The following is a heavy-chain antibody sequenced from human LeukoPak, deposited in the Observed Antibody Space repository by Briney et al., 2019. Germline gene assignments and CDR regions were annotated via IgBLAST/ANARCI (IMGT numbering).Heavy chain of an antibody. CDR2: IYHSGST. J-gene: IGHJ4*02. V-gene: IGHV4-38-2*02. CDR3: ARVHTNLVGTNSYFDY. CDR1: GYSISSGYY. D-gene: IGHD1-26*01. Sequence: SETLSLTCTVSGYSISSGYYWGWIRQPPGKGLEWVGSIYHSGSTYNNPSLKSRVTISVDTSKNQFSLKLSSVTAADTAVYYCARVHTNLVGTNSYFDYWGQGTLVTVSS.